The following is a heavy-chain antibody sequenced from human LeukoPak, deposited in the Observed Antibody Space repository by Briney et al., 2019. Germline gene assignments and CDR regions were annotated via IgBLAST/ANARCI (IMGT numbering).Heavy chain of an antibody. Sequence: NTSETLSLTCTVSGGSISSGGYYWSWIRQPPGKGLEWIGYIYHSGSTYYNPSLKSRVTISVDRSKNQFSLSLSSVTAADTTVYYCARQADTAMVPGWFDPWGQGILVTVSS. V-gene: IGHV4-30-2*01. CDR1: GGSISSGGYY. J-gene: IGHJ5*02. CDR2: IYHSGST. CDR3: ARQADTAMVPGWFDP. D-gene: IGHD5-18*01.